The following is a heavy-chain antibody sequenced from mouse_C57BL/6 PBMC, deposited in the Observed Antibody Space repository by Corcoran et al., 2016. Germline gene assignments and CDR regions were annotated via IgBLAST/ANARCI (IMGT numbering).Heavy chain of an antibody. Sequence: EVQLQQSGPELVKPGASVKISCKASGYTFTDYYMNWVKQSHGKSLEWIGDINPNNGGTSYNQKVKGKATLTVDKSSSTADMERRSLTSEDSAVYYWARNWDADAYWGQGTLVTASA. CDR1: GYTFTDYY. CDR2: INPNNGGT. J-gene: IGHJ3*01. D-gene: IGHD4-1*01. CDR3: ARNWDADAY. V-gene: IGHV1-26*01.